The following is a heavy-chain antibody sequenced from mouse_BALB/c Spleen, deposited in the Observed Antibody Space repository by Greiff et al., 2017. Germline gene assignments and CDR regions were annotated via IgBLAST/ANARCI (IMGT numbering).Heavy chain of an antibody. CDR3: ARGAYYGNYDYAMDY. Sequence: VQLQESGPELVKPGASVKMSCKASGYTFTSYYIHWVKQRPGQGLEWIGWIYPGDGSTKYNEKFKGKTTLTADKSSSTAYMLLSSLTSEDSAIYFCARGAYYGNYDYAMDYWGQGTSVTVSS. D-gene: IGHD2-1*01. J-gene: IGHJ4*01. CDR2: IYPGDGST. V-gene: IGHV1S56*01. CDR1: GYTFTSYY.